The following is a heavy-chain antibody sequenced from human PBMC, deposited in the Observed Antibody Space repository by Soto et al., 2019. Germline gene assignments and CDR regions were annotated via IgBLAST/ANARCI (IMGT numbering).Heavy chain of an antibody. CDR3: ARVSGDYDFWSGEYYYYYYMDV. D-gene: IGHD3-3*01. CDR1: GFTFSSYS. V-gene: IGHV3-21*01. J-gene: IGHJ6*03. CDR2: ISSSSSYI. Sequence: GESLKISCAASGFTFSSYSMNWVRQAPGKGLEWVSSISSSSSYIYYADSVKGRFTISRDNAKNSLYLQMNSLRAEDTAVYYCARVSGDYDFWSGEYYYYYYMDVWGKGTTVTVSS.